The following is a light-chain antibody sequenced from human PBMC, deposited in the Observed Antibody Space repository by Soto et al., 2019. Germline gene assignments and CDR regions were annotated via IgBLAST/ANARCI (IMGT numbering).Light chain of an antibody. CDR2: EVR. J-gene: IGLJ2*01. CDR3: SSYTTSSQML. Sequence: QSALTQPASVSGSPGQSITISCAGTMRDVGAYNLVSWYQQHPGRAPQLIIYEVRNRPSGISFRFSGSKSGNTASLTISGLQAEDEADYYCSSYTTSSQMLFGGGTKVTVL. CDR1: MRDVGAYNL. V-gene: IGLV2-14*01.